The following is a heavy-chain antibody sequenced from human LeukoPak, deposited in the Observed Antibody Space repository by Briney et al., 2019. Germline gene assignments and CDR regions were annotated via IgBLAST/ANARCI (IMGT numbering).Heavy chain of an antibody. CDR3: ARRRAYNDYTAGLYYYFMDV. D-gene: IGHD4-11*01. J-gene: IGHJ6*03. CDR1: GASINSYY. CDR2: IYYTGST. V-gene: IGHV4-59*01. Sequence: PSETLSLTCSVSGASINSYYWIWIRQPPGKGLEWIGFIYYTGSTNYDPSLRSRVTISVDTSKNQVSLKLSSVTAADTAVYYCARRRAYNDYTAGLYYYFMDVRGKGTTVVVSS.